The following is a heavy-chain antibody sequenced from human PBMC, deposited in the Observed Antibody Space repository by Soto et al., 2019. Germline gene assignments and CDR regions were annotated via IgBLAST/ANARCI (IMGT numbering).Heavy chain of an antibody. CDR1: GFTFSSYG. J-gene: IGHJ6*02. Sequence: QVQLVESGGGVVQPGRSLRLSCAASGFTFSSYGMHWVRQAPGKGLEWVAVISYDGSNKYYADSVKGRFTISRDNYKNTLYLQMNSLRAEDTAVYYCAKVPGGNPGYYYYGMDVWGQGTTVTVSS. CDR2: ISYDGSNK. D-gene: IGHD2-15*01. CDR3: AKVPGGNPGYYYYGMDV. V-gene: IGHV3-30*18.